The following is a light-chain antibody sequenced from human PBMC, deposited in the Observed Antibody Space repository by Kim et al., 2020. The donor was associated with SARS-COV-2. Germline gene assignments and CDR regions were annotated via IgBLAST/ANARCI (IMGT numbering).Light chain of an antibody. Sequence: APGKTARITCGGNNSGRETVHWYQQKPGQAPVLVVYDNSDRPSGIPERFSGSSSGNTATLTISRVEAGDEADYCCQVWDNSDDPVVFGGGTQLTVL. V-gene: IGLV3-21*03. J-gene: IGLJ2*01. CDR3: QVWDNSDDPVV. CDR2: DNS. CDR1: NSGRET.